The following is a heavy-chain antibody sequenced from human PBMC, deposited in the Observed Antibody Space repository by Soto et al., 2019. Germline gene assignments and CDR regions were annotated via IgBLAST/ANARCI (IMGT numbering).Heavy chain of an antibody. D-gene: IGHD3-3*01. CDR1: GGSFSGYY. Sequence: SETLSLTCAVYGGSFSGYYWSWTRQPPGKGLEWIGEINHSGSTNYNPSLKSRVTISVDTSKNQFSLKLSSVTAADTAVYYSAKKVLWESAGFDPWGQGTLVTVS. CDR3: AKKVLWESAGFDP. J-gene: IGHJ5*02. V-gene: IGHV4-34*01. CDR2: INHSGST.